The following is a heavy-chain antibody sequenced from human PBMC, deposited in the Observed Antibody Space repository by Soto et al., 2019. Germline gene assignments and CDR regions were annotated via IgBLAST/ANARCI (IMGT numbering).Heavy chain of an antibody. CDR2: IIPILGIA. Sequence: QVQLVQSGAEVKKPGSSVKVSCKASGGTFSSYTISWVRQAPGQGLEWMGRIIPILGIANYAQKFQGRVTIPADKSTSTAHMELISLISEDTAVYYCARGCGSGRVRGHWFDPWGQGTLVTVSS. J-gene: IGHJ5*02. V-gene: IGHV1-69*02. CDR1: GGTFSSYT. D-gene: IGHD3-10*01. CDR3: ARGCGSGRVRGHWFDP.